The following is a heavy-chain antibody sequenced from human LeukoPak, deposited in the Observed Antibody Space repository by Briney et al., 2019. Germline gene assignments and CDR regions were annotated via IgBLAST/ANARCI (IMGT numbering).Heavy chain of an antibody. J-gene: IGHJ4*02. Sequence: PSETLSLTCAVSGYSISSGYYWGWIRQPPGKGLEGIVNIYHSGSTYYNPSLKSRVTISVDTSKNQFSLKLSSVTAADTAVYYCARLVWGSLTGYYFDYWGQGTLVTVSS. CDR1: GYSISSGYY. CDR3: ARLVWGSLTGYYFDY. CDR2: IYHSGST. V-gene: IGHV4-38-2*01. D-gene: IGHD3-16*01.